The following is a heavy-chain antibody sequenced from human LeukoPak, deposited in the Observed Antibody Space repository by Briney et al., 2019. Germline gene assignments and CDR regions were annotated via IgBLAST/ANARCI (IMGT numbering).Heavy chain of an antibody. D-gene: IGHD4-11*01. CDR2: ISWNSGSI. CDR3: AKDMWRTTATNYFDY. J-gene: IGHJ4*02. CDR1: GFTFDDYA. V-gene: IGHV3-9*01. Sequence: PGGSLRLSCAASGFTFDDYAVHWVRHAPGKGLEWVSGISWNSGSIGYADSVKGRFTISRDNAKNSLYLQMNSLRAEDTALYYCAKDMWRTTATNYFDYWGQGTLVTVSS.